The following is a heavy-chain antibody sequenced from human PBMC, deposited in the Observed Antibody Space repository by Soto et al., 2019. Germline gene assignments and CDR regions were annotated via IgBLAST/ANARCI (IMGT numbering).Heavy chain of an antibody. J-gene: IGHJ5*02. CDR2: IYYSGST. CDR3: ARTNVVIHLKWFDP. D-gene: IGHD5-18*01. V-gene: IGHV4-59*08. Sequence: SETLSLTCTVSGGSISSYYLNWIRQPPGKGLEWIGYIYYSGSTNYNPSLKSRVTMSLDTSKNQFSLKLSSVTAADTAVYYCARTNVVIHLKWFDPWGQGNLVTVSS. CDR1: GGSISSYY.